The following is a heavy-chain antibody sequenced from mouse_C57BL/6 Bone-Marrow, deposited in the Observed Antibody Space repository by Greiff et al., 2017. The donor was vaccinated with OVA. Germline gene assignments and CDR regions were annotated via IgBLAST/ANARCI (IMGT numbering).Heavy chain of an antibody. CDR2: ISDGGSYT. CDR3: ARDYYGSSHWYFDV. CDR1: GFTFSSYA. V-gene: IGHV5-4*01. D-gene: IGHD1-1*01. J-gene: IGHJ1*03. Sequence: EVMLVESGGGLVKPGGSRKLSCAASGFTFSSYAMSWVRQTPEKRLEWVATISDGGSYTYYPDNVKGRFTISRDNAKNNLYLQMSQLKSEDTTMYYCARDYYGSSHWYFDVWGTGNTVTVSA.